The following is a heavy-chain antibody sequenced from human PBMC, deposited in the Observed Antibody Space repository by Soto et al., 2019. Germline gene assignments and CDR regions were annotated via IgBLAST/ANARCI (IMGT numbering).Heavy chain of an antibody. D-gene: IGHD3-10*01. CDR1: GYSISSGYY. V-gene: IGHV4-38-2*01. Sequence: PSETLSLTCAVSGYSISSGYYWGWIRQPPGKGLEWLSNTYHSGSPSYNPSHNSPVTISVATSKNNFPLKLRPATAADTAVYYCATSTKHYYGSGSYDSYYNGMDVWGQGTTVTVSS. J-gene: IGHJ6*02. CDR3: ATSTKHYYGSGSYDSYYNGMDV. CDR2: TYHSGSP.